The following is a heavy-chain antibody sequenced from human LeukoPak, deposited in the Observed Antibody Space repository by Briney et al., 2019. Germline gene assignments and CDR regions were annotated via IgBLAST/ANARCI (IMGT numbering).Heavy chain of an antibody. CDR1: GFTFSSYS. J-gene: IGHJ5*02. D-gene: IGHD6-13*01. V-gene: IGHV3-21*01. Sequence: PGGSLRLSCAASGFTFSSYSMNWVRQAPGKGLEWVSSISSSSSYIYYADSVKGRFTISRDNAKNSLYLQMNSLRAEDTAVYYCATGPIAAAGPNWFDPWGQGTLVTVSS. CDR3: ATGPIAAAGPNWFDP. CDR2: ISSSSSYI.